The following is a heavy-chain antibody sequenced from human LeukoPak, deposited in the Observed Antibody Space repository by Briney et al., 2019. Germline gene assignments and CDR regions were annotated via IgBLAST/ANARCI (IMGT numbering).Heavy chain of an antibody. D-gene: IGHD3-22*01. CDR2: IYYSGST. CDR3: ARQGYYYDSSSYYSFAY. V-gene: IGHV4-39*01. Sequence: SETLSLACTVSGGSIGSSSYYWGWIRQPPGKGLEGIGSIYYSGSTYYNPSLKSRVTISIDTSKNQFSLKLSSVTAADTAVYYCARQGYYYDSSSYYSFAYWGQGTLVTVSS. J-gene: IGHJ4*02. CDR1: GGSIGSSSYY.